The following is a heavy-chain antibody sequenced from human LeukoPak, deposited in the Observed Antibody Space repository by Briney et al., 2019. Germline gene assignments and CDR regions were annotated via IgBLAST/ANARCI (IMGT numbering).Heavy chain of an antibody. Sequence: GSSVKVSCKASGGTFSSYAISWVRQAPGQGLEWMGGIIPIFGTANYAQKFQGRVTITTDESTSTAYMELSSLRFEDTAVYYCASASRGIFVSPFDYWGQGTLVTVSS. V-gene: IGHV1-69*05. CDR3: ASASRGIFVSPFDY. CDR1: GGTFSSYA. J-gene: IGHJ4*02. D-gene: IGHD3-3*01. CDR2: IIPIFGTA.